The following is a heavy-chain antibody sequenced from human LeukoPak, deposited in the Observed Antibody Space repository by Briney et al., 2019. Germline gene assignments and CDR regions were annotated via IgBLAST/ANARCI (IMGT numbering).Heavy chain of an antibody. CDR1: GYSFTSYW. Sequence: NTGESLKISCKGSGYSFTSYWISWVRQMPGKGLEWMGRIDPSDSYTNYSPSFQGHVTISADKSISTAYLQWSSLKASDTAMHYCARHPHCSGGSCYSYFDYWGQGTLVTVSS. J-gene: IGHJ4*02. V-gene: IGHV5-10-1*01. CDR2: IDPSDSYT. CDR3: ARHPHCSGGSCYSYFDY. D-gene: IGHD2-15*01.